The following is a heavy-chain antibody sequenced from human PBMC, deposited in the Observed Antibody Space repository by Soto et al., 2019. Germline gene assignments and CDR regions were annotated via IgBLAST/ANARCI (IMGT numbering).Heavy chain of an antibody. Sequence: PGGSLRLSCAASGFTFSSCAMGWVRQAPGKGLEWVSGISGNGGSTYYADSVKGRFTISRDNSKNTLYLQMNSLRAEDTAVYYCARDKYEQLVPLNYYYYGMDVWGQGTTVTVSS. CDR3: ARDKYEQLVPLNYYYYGMDV. CDR1: GFTFSSCA. CDR2: ISGNGGST. D-gene: IGHD6-13*01. J-gene: IGHJ6*02. V-gene: IGHV3-23*01.